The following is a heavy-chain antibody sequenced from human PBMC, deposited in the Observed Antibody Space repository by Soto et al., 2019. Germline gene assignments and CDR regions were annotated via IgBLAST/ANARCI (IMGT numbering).Heavy chain of an antibody. J-gene: IGHJ4*02. Sequence: ASVKVSCKASGYTFTGYYMHWVRQAPGQGLEWMGWINPNSGGTNYAQKFQGCVTMTRXTXXSXXXMXLXXLRXDXTAVYYCARGRASGSYYLLDYWGQGTLVTVSS. CDR1: GYTFTGYY. V-gene: IGHV1-2*04. D-gene: IGHD3-10*01. CDR2: INPNSGGT. CDR3: ARGRASGSYYLLDY.